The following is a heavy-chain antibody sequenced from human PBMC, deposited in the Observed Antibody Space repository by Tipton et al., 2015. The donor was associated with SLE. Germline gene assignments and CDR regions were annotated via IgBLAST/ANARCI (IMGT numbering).Heavy chain of an antibody. CDR2: IHYSGST. V-gene: IGHV4-39*07. CDR1: GDSISSGSYQWGYY. J-gene: IGHJ3*02. D-gene: IGHD2-2*01. CDR3: ARGTAKYQLILSDGFDM. Sequence: TLSLTCSVSGDSISSGSYQWGYYWGWIRQPPGKGLEWIGTIHYSGSTYNNPSLKSRVTISIDTSKNQFSLKLTSVTAADTAVYYCARGTAKYQLILSDGFDMWGQGTMVTVSS.